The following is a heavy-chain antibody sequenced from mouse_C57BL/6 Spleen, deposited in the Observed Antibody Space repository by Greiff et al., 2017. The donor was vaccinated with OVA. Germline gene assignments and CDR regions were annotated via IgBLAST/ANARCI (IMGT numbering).Heavy chain of an antibody. J-gene: IGHJ2*01. D-gene: IGHD1-1*02. CDR1: GYTFTSYW. Sequence: VQLQQPGAELVKPGASVKLSCKASGYTFTSYWMHWVKQRPGRGLEWIGRIDPTRGGTKYNEKFKSKATLTVANPSSTAYMQLSSLTSEDSAVDYCGSGRWEEGYFDYWGQGTTLTVSS. V-gene: IGHV1-72*01. CDR3: GSGRWEEGYFDY. CDR2: IDPTRGGT.